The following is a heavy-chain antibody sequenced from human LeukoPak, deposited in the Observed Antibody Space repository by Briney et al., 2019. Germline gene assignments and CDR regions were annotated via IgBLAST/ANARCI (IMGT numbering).Heavy chain of an antibody. V-gene: IGHV7-4-1*02. CDR2: INTNTGNP. D-gene: IGHD5-18*01. Sequence: GASVKVSCKASGYTFTSYAMNWVRQAPGQGLEWMGWINTNTGNPTYAQGFTGRFVFSLDTSVSTAYLQISSLKAEDTAVYYCARVGLGVMQLWLIDYWGQGTLVTVSS. CDR1: GYTFTSYA. CDR3: ARVGLGVMQLWLIDY. J-gene: IGHJ4*02.